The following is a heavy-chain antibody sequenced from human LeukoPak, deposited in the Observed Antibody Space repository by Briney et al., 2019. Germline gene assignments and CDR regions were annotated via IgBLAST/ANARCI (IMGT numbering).Heavy chain of an antibody. D-gene: IGHD6-13*01. CDR1: GFTFTNAW. CDR3: AKDADRSSFGSV. V-gene: IGHV3-9*01. CDR2: ISWNSGSI. Sequence: SLRLSCATSGFTFTNAWMSWIRQAPGKGLEWVSGISWNSGSIGYADSVKGRFTISRDNAKNSLYLQMNSLRAEDTALYYCAKDADRSSFGSVWGQGTLVTVSS. J-gene: IGHJ4*02.